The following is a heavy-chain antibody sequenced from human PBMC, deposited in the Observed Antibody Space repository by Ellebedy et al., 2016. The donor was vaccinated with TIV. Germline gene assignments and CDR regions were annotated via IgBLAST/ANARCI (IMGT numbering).Heavy chain of an antibody. CDR3: AKDKRIIAPGTGEYYMDV. D-gene: IGHD1/OR15-1a*01. V-gene: IGHV3-23*01. J-gene: IGHJ6*03. Sequence: GGSLRLSXEASGFPLMDFTMNWVRQAPGKGLEWISGIRGNAGSPYYPDSVKGRFTISRDNSKNTLFLQMNDLRAEDTAIYFCAKDKRIIAPGTGEYYMDVWGKGTTVTVSS. CDR2: IRGNAGSP. CDR1: GFPLMDFT.